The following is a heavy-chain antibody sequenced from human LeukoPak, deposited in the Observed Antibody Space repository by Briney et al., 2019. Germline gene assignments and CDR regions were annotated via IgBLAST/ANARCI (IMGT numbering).Heavy chain of an antibody. D-gene: IGHD6-13*01. CDR2: ISSSGNII. V-gene: IGHV3-11*01. Sequence: GGSLRLSCAVSGFTVSSNYMSWVRQAPGKGLEWVSYISSSGNIIYYADSVKGRFTISRDNAKNSLNLQLNSLRAEDTAVYYCARDLAGRGFDSWGQGTLVTVSS. J-gene: IGHJ5*01. CDR1: GFTVSSNY. CDR3: ARDLAGRGFDS.